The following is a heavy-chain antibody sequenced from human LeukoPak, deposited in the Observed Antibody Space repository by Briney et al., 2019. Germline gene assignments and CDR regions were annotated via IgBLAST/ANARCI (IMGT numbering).Heavy chain of an antibody. J-gene: IGHJ4*02. V-gene: IGHV4-30-4*01. Sequence: PSQTLSLTCTVSGGSISSSDHYRSWIRQPPGKGLEWIGYIYYVGTTYYNPSLKSRVTISIDTSKNQFSLKLSSVTAADTAVYYCGRDRGYTYGLDSWGQGTLVTVSS. CDR3: GRDRGYTYGLDS. CDR1: GGSISSSDHY. D-gene: IGHD5-18*01. CDR2: IYYVGTT.